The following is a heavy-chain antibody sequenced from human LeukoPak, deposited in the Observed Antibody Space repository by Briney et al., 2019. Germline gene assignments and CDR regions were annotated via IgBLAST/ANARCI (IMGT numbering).Heavy chain of an antibody. V-gene: IGHV4-4*07. J-gene: IGHJ4*02. CDR3: AREAPGGSGWTYFDY. CDR2: IHSSGSI. CDR1: GGSISIFY. Sequence: SETLSLTCTVSGGSISIFYWSWIRQPAGKGLDWIGRIHSSGSINHNPSLKSRVTLSVDTSKNQFSLKLTSVAAADTAVYYCAREAPGGSGWTYFDYWGQGSLVTVSS. D-gene: IGHD6-19*01.